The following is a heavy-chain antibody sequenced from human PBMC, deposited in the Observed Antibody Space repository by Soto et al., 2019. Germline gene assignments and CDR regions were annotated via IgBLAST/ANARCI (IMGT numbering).Heavy chain of an antibody. Sequence: PSETLSLTCTVSGGSISSGDYYWSWIRQPPGKGLEWIGYIYYSGSTYYNPSLKSRVTISVDTSKRQSSLKLTSVTTADTALFYCARDPVEGYSFFDNWGQGILVTVSS. CDR3: ARDPVEGYSFFDN. V-gene: IGHV4-30-4*02. CDR2: IYYSGST. D-gene: IGHD2-15*01. J-gene: IGHJ4*02. CDR1: GGSISSGDYY.